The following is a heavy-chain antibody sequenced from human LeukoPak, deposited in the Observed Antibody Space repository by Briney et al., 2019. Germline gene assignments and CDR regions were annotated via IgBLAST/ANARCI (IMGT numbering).Heavy chain of an antibody. CDR3: AAPDILTGLKSFDY. J-gene: IGHJ4*01. CDR2: IYYSGST. V-gene: IGHV4-39*01. D-gene: IGHD3-9*01. Sequence: SETLSLTCTVSGGSISTSSYYWGWIRQPPGKGLEWIGSIYYSGSTYYNPSLKSRVTISVDTSKNQFSLKLSSVTAADTAVYYCAAPDILTGLKSFDYWGQEPWSPSPQ. CDR1: GGSISTSSYY.